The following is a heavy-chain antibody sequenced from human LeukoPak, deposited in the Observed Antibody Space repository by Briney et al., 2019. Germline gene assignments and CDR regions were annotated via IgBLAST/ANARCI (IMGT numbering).Heavy chain of an antibody. CDR1: GGIFSNFA. CDR2: IIPFLRRT. J-gene: IGHJ5*02. Sequence: SVKVSCKSSGGIFSNFAMSWVRQAPGQGLEWMGWIIPFLRRTNYAQKFQGRVTITADKSTRTIYMELSSLRSEDTAVYYCARGEFLHESGGYHVWFDPWGQGTLITVSS. D-gene: IGHD3-22*01. CDR3: ARGEFLHESGGYHVWFDP. V-gene: IGHV1-69*10.